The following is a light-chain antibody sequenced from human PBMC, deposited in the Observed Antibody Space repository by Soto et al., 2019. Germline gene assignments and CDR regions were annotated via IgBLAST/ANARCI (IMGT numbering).Light chain of an antibody. CDR3: MQALQTPFT. CDR2: FGS. Sequence: DIVMTQSPLSLPVTPGEPASISCRSSQSLLHSNGYKYLDWYVQKPGQSPQLLIYFGSNRASGVPDRFSGSGSGPDFTLRINRVEAEDVGVYYCMQALQTPFTFGPGTKVDFK. V-gene: IGKV2-28*01. CDR1: QSLLHSNGYKY. J-gene: IGKJ3*01.